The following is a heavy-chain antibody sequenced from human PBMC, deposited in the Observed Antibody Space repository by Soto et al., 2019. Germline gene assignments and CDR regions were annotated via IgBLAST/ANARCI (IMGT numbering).Heavy chain of an antibody. CDR2: INHSGST. V-gene: IGHV4-34*01. Sequence: SETLSLTCAVYGGSFSGYYWSRIRQPPGKGLEWIGEINHSGSTNYNPSIKSRVTISVDTSKNQFSLKLSSVIAADTAVYYCARGRRSSSSRIWGSWFDPWGQGTLVTVSS. D-gene: IGHD6-6*01. J-gene: IGHJ5*02. CDR3: ARGRRSSSSRIWGSWFDP. CDR1: GGSFSGYY.